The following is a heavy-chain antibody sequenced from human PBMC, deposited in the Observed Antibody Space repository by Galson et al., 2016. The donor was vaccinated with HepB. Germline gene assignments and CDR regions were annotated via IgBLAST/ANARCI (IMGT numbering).Heavy chain of an antibody. CDR3: ARDTGGDCSSNSCFGWFDP. CDR2: IWYDGSNK. V-gene: IGHV3-33*01. J-gene: IGHJ5*02. CDR1: GFISRNYG. D-gene: IGHD2-2*01. Sequence: SLRLSCAASGFISRNYGMPWVRQAPGTGLARVAVIWYDGSNKYYADSVKGRFTISRDNSKNTLYLQMNSLRAEDTAVYYCARDTGGDCSSNSCFGWFDPWGQGTLVTVSS.